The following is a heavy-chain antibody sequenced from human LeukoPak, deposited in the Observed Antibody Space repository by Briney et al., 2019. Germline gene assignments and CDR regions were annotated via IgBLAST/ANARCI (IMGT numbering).Heavy chain of an antibody. CDR1: GFTFSTYG. CDR3: AKEYSVRNQFDH. D-gene: IGHD1-14*01. V-gene: IGHV3-23*01. CDR2: ISGSGGNT. Sequence: GGSLRLSCAASGFTFSTYGMNWVRQAPGKGLEWVSVISGSGGNTYYADSVKGRFTISRDNSKNTLYLQMNSLRAEDTAVYYCAKEYSVRNQFDHWGQGTLVAVSS. J-gene: IGHJ4*02.